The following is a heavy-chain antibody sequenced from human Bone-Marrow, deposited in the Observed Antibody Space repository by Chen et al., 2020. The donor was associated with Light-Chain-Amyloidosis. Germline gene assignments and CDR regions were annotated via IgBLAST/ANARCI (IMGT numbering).Heavy chain of an antibody. CDR3: VRGTVTTRYFDY. Sequence: EVQLVESGGGVVRPGGSLRLSCAASGFTSDDFVMSWVRQVPGKGLEWVSGINWNGGSTGYAASVKGRFTVSRDNAKNSLYLEMNSLRAEDTALYYCVRGTVTTRYFDYWGQGILVTVSS. J-gene: IGHJ4*02. CDR2: INWNGGST. CDR1: GFTSDDFV. D-gene: IGHD4-17*01. V-gene: IGHV3-20*04.